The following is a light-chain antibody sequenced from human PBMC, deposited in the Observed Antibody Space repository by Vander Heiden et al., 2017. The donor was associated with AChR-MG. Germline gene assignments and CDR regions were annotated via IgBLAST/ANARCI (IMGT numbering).Light chain of an antibody. V-gene: IGKV2-28*01. Sequence: DFVRTKPPPSLPVTPGEPASISCRSSQSLLHSNGYNYLDWYLQKPGQSPQLLIYLGSNRASGVPDRFSGSGSGTDFTLKISRVEAEDVGVYYCMQALQTPYTFGQGTKLEIK. CDR2: LGS. CDR1: QSLLHSNGYNY. CDR3: MQALQTPYT. J-gene: IGKJ2*01.